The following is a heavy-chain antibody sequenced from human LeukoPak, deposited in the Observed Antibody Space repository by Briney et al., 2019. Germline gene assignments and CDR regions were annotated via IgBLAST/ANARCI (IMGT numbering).Heavy chain of an antibody. CDR2: INPSGGST. V-gene: IGHV1-46*01. CDR3: ARDPGYCSSISCYREFDY. J-gene: IGHJ4*02. D-gene: IGHD2-2*02. CDR1: GYTFTSYY. Sequence: ASVKVSCKASGYTFTSYYMHWVRQAPGQGLEWMGIINPSGGSTSYAQKFQGRVTITADKSTSTAYMELSSLRSEDTAVYYCARDPGYCSSISCYREFDYWGQGTLVTVSS.